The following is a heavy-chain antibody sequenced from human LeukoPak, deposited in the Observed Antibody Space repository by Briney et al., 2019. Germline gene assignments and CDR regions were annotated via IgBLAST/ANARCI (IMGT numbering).Heavy chain of an antibody. CDR3: ARDLCGGDCSDYYHYAIDV. CDR1: GGSVSSGSYY. V-gene: IGHV4-61*01. J-gene: IGHJ6*02. Sequence: SETLSLTCTVSGGSVSSGSYYWSWIRQPPGKGLEWIGYIYYSGSTNYNPSLKSRVTISVDTSKNQFSLKLSSVTAADTAVYYCARDLCGGDCSDYYHYAIDVWGQGTTVTVSS. CDR2: IYYSGST. D-gene: IGHD2-21*02.